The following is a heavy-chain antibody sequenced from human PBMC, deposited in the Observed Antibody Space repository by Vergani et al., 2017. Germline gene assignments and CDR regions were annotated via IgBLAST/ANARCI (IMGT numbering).Heavy chain of an antibody. Sequence: VQLVESGGGLVKPGGSLRLSCAASGFTFSDYYMSWIRQAPGKGLEWVSYISSSSSYTNYADSVKGRFTISRDNAKNSLYLQMNSLRAEDTAWYYCARAGTSGSYYPPDYWGQGTLVTVSS. V-gene: IGHV3-11*05. CDR1: GFTFSDYY. D-gene: IGHD1-26*01. J-gene: IGHJ4*02. CDR2: ISSSSSYT. CDR3: ARAGTSGSYYPPDY.